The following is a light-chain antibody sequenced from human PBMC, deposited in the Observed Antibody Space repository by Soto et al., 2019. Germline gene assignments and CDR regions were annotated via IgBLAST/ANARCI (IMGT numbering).Light chain of an antibody. Sequence: QALLTQPASLSVSPGQSITIYCTGTSRDVGGYNLVSWYQQHPGKAPKLMIYEGNKRPSGVSNRFSGPKSGKTASLTISGLQAEDEADYYCCSYAGFSTFAFGIGTKVTVL. CDR3: CSYAGFSTFA. CDR1: SRDVGGYNL. V-gene: IGLV2-23*03. J-gene: IGLJ1*01. CDR2: EGN.